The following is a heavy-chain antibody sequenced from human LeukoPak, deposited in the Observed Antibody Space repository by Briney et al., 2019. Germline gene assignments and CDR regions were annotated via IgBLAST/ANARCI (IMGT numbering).Heavy chain of an antibody. V-gene: IGHV3-74*01. D-gene: IGHD3-22*01. CDR2: INSDGSST. Sequence: GGSLRLSCAASGFTFSSYWMHWVRQAPGKGLVWVSRINSDGSSTSYADSVKGRFTISRDNAKNTLYLQMNSLRAEDTAVYYCARDYYDSSGYYYVVDLGTWVSLGSYFDYWGQGTLVTVSS. CDR3: ARDYYDSSGYYYVVDLGTWVSLGSYFDY. CDR1: GFTFSSYW. J-gene: IGHJ4*02.